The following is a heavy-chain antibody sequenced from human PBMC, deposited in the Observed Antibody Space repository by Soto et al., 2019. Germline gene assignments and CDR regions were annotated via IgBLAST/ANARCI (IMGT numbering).Heavy chain of an antibody. CDR3: ARVGRGWLVLFGTHWFDP. CDR2: INHSGST. V-gene: IGHV4-34*01. D-gene: IGHD6-19*01. Sequence: SETLSLTCAVYGGSFSGYYWSWIRQPPGKGLEWIGEINHSGSTNYNPSLKSRVTISVDTSKNQFSLKLSSVTAADTAVYYCARVGRGWLVLFGTHWFDPWGQGTLVTVSS. CDR1: GGSFSGYY. J-gene: IGHJ5*02.